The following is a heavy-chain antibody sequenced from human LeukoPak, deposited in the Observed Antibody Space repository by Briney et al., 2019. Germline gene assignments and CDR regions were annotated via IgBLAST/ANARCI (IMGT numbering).Heavy chain of an antibody. CDR2: IRYDGSNK. J-gene: IGHJ6*03. Sequence: GGSLRLSCAASGFTFSSYGMRWVRQAPGKGLEWVAFIRYDGSNKYYADSVKGRFTISRDNSKNTLYLQMNSLRAEDTAVYYCARGPTMYYDFWSGYYERYYYYMDVWGKGTTVTVSS. CDR1: GFTFSSYG. V-gene: IGHV3-30*02. D-gene: IGHD3-3*01. CDR3: ARGPTMYYDFWSGYYERYYYYMDV.